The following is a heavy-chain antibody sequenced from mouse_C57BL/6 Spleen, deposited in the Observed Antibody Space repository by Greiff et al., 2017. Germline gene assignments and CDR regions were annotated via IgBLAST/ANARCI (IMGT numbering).Heavy chain of an antibody. V-gene: IGHV1-53*01. CDR1: GYTFTSYW. D-gene: IGHD1-1*01. CDR3: ARGGYGSSPWFAY. J-gene: IGHJ3*01. Sequence: QVQLQQPGTELVKPGASVKLSCKASGYTFTSYWMHWVKQRPGQGLEWIGNINPSNGGTNYNEKFKSKATLTVDKSSSTAYMPLSSLTSEDSAVYYCARGGYGSSPWFAYWGQGTLVTVSA. CDR2: INPSNGGT.